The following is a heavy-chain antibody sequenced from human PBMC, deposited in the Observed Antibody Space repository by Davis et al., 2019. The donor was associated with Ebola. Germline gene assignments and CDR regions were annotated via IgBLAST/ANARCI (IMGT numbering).Heavy chain of an antibody. CDR1: GYTFTSHG. J-gene: IGHJ4*02. V-gene: IGHV1-18*04. CDR3: ARAQFPTTSDH. CDR2: INPHTGNT. D-gene: IGHD1-1*01. Sequence: ASVQVSCKASGYTFTSHGISWLRQAPGQALDGMGWINPHTGNTNYALNVHGRVTMTTDTSTSQAYMGVWSLRSDDTAVYYCARAQFPTTSDHWGQGTLVTVSS.